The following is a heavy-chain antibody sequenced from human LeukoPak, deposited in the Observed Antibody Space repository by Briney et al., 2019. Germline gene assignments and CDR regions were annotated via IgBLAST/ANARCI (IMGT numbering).Heavy chain of an antibody. V-gene: IGHV3-7*01. CDR2: IKQDGSEK. CDR3: ARDLVGYYDSSGYPIFDPFDY. J-gene: IGHJ4*02. CDR1: GFTFSNYW. D-gene: IGHD3-22*01. Sequence: PGGSLRLSCAASGFTFSNYWMTWVRQAPGKGLEWVANIKQDGSEKYYVDSVKGRFTISRDNAKNSLYLQMNSLRAEDTAVYYCARDLVGYYDSSGYPIFDPFDYWGQGTLVTVSS.